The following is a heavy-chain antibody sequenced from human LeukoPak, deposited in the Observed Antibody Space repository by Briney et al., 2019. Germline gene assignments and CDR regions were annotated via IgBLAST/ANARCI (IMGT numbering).Heavy chain of an antibody. J-gene: IGHJ4*02. CDR1: GGSISSYY. V-gene: IGHV4-59*01. CDR3: ARSGGVWFGELLSF. Sequence: SETLSLTCTVSGGSISSYYWSWIRQPPGKGLEWIGYIYYSGSTNYNPSLKSRVTISVDTFKNQFSLKLSSVTAADTAVYYCARSGGVWFGELLSFWGQGTLVTVSS. CDR2: IYYSGST. D-gene: IGHD3-10*01.